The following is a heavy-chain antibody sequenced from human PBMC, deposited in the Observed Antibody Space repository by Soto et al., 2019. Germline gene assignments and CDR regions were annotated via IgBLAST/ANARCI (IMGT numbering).Heavy chain of an antibody. Sequence: QVQLQQWGAGLLKPSETLSLTCAVYGGSFSGYYWSWIRQPPGKGLEWIGEINHSGSTNYNPSLKSRVPISVDTSKNQFSLKLSSVTAADTAVYYCARSPSSGWSFDPWGQGTLVTVSS. CDR1: GGSFSGYY. J-gene: IGHJ5*02. V-gene: IGHV4-34*01. CDR2: INHSGST. CDR3: ARSPSSGWSFDP. D-gene: IGHD6-19*01.